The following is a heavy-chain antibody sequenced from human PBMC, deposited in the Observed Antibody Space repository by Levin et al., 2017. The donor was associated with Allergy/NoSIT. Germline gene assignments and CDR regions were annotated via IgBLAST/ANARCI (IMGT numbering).Heavy chain of an antibody. CDR2: IGTAGDT. CDR1: GFTFSSYD. J-gene: IGHJ6*02. D-gene: IGHD3-22*01. CDR3: ARGDYYDSSGRYGMDV. V-gene: IGHV3-13*01. Sequence: GESLKISCAASGFTFSSYDMHWVRQATGKGLEWVSAIGTAGDTYYPGSVKGRFTISRENAKNSLYLQMNSLRAGDTAVYYCARGDYYDSSGRYGMDVWGQGTTVTVSS.